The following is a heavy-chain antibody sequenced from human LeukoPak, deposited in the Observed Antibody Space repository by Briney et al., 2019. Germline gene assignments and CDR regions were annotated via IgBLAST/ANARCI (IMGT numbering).Heavy chain of an antibody. CDR3: ARETAGTFDY. CDR2: ISSNGGST. V-gene: IGHV3-64*01. Sequence: TEGSLRLSCAASGXTFSSYPMHWVRQAPGKGLESVSAISSNGGSTYYANSVKGRFTISRDNSKNTLYLQMGSLRAEDMAVYFCARETAGTFDYWGQGTLLTVSS. CDR1: GXTFSSYP. D-gene: IGHD3-10*01. J-gene: IGHJ4*02.